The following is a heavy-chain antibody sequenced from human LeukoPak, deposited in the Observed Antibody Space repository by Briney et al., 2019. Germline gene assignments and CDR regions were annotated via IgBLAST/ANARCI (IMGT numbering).Heavy chain of an antibody. CDR1: QFTFSVYW. V-gene: IGHV3-33*08. J-gene: IGHJ4*02. D-gene: IGHD6-13*01. CDR2: IWFDGTNK. Sequence: GGSLRLSCAASQFTFSVYWMHWVRQAPGKGLEWVAVIWFDGTNKYYADSVKGRFTISRDNSKNTLYLQMNSLRAEDTAVYYCARDSSSWSYYFDYWGQGTLVTVSS. CDR3: ARDSSSWSYYFDY.